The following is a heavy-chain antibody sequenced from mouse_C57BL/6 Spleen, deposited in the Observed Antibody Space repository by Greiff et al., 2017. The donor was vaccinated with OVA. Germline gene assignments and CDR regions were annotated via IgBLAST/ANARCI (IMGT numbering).Heavy chain of an antibody. J-gene: IGHJ2*01. V-gene: IGHV1-80*01. Sequence: VKLQQSGAELVKPGASVKISCKASGYAFSSYWLNWVKQRPGKGLERIGQIYPGDGDTNYNGKFKGKATLTADKSSSTAYMQLSSLTSEDSAVSFCARSGNWDFDYWGQGTTLTVSS. CDR3: ARSGNWDFDY. CDR2: IYPGDGDT. D-gene: IGHD4-1*01. CDR1: GYAFSSYW.